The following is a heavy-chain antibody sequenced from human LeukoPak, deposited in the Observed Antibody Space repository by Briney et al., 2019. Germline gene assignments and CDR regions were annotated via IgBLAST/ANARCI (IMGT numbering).Heavy chain of an antibody. CDR2: ISGSGGST. J-gene: IGHJ4*02. D-gene: IGHD6-19*01. V-gene: IGHV3-23*01. Sequence: TGASLRLSCAASGFTFSSYAMSWVRQAPGKGLEWVSAISGSGGSTYYADSVKGRFTTSRDNSKNTLYLQMNSLRAEDTAVYYCAKDSRIAVAGRGDLDYWGQGTLVTVSS. CDR1: GFTFSSYA. CDR3: AKDSRIAVAGRGDLDY.